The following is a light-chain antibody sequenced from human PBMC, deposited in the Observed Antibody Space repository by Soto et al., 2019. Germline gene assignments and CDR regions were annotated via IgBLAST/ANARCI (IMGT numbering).Light chain of an antibody. J-gene: IGKJ5*01. CDR3: QQNYSTPIT. CDR2: AAS. V-gene: IGKV1-39*01. Sequence: DIQMTQSPSSLSASVGDRVTITCRASQSISSYLNWYQQKPVKAPKLLIYAASSLQSGVPSRFSGSGSGTDFTLTISSLQPEDFATYYCQQNYSTPITFGQGTRLEIK. CDR1: QSISSY.